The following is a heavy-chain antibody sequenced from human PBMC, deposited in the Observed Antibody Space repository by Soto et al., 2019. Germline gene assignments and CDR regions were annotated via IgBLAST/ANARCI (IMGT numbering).Heavy chain of an antibody. CDR1: GFSLSTSGVG. V-gene: IGHV2-5*02. D-gene: IGHD6-13*01. CDR2: IYWDDDK. CDR3: ANRRSSSSTYYFDY. Sequence: QITLKESGPTLVKPTQTLTLTCTFSGFSLSTSGVGVGWIRQPPGKALEWVALIYWDDDKRYSPSLKSRLTITKATSKNQLVLTMTNMDPVDTATYYCANRRSSSSTYYFDYWGQGTLVTVSS. J-gene: IGHJ4*02.